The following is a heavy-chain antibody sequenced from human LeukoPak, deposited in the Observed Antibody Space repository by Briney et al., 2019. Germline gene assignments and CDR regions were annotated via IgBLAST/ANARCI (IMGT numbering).Heavy chain of an antibody. D-gene: IGHD3-22*01. CDR1: GGSISTYY. CDR3: ARSPRGRYYDSSGYLPGAVAGRYGMDV. CDR2: IYYTGYT. J-gene: IGHJ6*02. V-gene: IGHV4-59*01. Sequence: SETLSLTCTVSGGSISTYYWTWIRQPPGKGLEWVGCIYYTGYTGYNPSLTSRVTISVDTSKNQFSLKLSSVTAADTAVYYCARSPRGRYYDSSGYLPGAVAGRYGMDVWGQGTTVTVSS.